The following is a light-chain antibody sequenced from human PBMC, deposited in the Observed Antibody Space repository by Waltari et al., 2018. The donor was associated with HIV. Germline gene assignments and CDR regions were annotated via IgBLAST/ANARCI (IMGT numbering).Light chain of an antibody. J-gene: IGLJ3*02. CDR3: VLYMGSGISV. CDR1: SGSFSTRYY. CDR2: STN. V-gene: IGLV8-61*01. Sequence: QTVVTQEPSFSVSPGGAVTLTRGLSSGSFSTRYYPSWYQQTPGQAPRTLIYSTNTRSSGVPDRFSGSILGNKAALTITGAQADDESDYYCVLYMGSGISVFGGGTKLTVL.